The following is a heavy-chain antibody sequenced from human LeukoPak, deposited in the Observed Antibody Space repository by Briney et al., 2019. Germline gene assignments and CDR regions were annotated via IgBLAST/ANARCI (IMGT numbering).Heavy chain of an antibody. CDR1: GGTFSSYA. J-gene: IGHJ1*01. CDR3: ARAYGDPEVYFQH. CDR2: IIPIFGTA. Sequence: GASVKVSCKASGGTFSSYAISWVRQAPGQGLEWMGRIIPIFGTANYAQKFQGRVTITTDESTSTAYMELSSLRSEDTAVYYCARAYGDPEVYFQHWGQGTLVTVAS. V-gene: IGHV1-69*05. D-gene: IGHD4-17*01.